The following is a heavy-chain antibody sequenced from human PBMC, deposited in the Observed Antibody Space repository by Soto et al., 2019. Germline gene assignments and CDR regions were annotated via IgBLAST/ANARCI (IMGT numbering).Heavy chain of an antibody. CDR2: ISYDGSNK. D-gene: IGHD2-15*01. CDR3: AKDKRYCSGGSCSYYYGMDV. J-gene: IGHJ6*02. V-gene: IGHV3-30*18. CDR1: GFTFSSYV. Sequence: GSLRLSCAASGFTFSSYVMHWVRQAPGKGLEWVAVISYDGSNKYYADSVKGRFTISRDNSKNTLYLQMNSLRAEDTAVYYCAKDKRYCSGGSCSYYYGMDVWGQGTTVTVSS.